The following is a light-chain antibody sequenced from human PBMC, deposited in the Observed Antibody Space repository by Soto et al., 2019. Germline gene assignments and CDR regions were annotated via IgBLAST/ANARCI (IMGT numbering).Light chain of an antibody. Sequence: EIVLTQSPATLSLSPGETATLSCRASQSVSSNLAWYQQKPGQTPRLLIYGASTRATGIPARFSGSGSGTEFTLTISSLQSEDFGVYYCQQYNDWPRTFGQGTRLEIK. V-gene: IGKV3-15*01. J-gene: IGKJ5*01. CDR3: QQYNDWPRT. CDR1: QSVSSN. CDR2: GAS.